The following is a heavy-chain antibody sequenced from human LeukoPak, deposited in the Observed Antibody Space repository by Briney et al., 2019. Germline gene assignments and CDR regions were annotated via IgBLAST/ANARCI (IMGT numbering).Heavy chain of an antibody. J-gene: IGHJ6*03. CDR3: ARGGVMVYAIPRYYYYYMDV. Sequence: PSETLSLTCAVYGGSFSGYYWSWIRQPPGKGLEWIGEINHSGSTNYNPSLKSRVTISVDTSKNQFSLKLSSVTAADTAVYYCARGGVMVYAIPRYYYYYMDVWGKGTTVTVSS. CDR2: INHSGST. V-gene: IGHV4-34*01. CDR1: GGSFSGYY. D-gene: IGHD2-8*01.